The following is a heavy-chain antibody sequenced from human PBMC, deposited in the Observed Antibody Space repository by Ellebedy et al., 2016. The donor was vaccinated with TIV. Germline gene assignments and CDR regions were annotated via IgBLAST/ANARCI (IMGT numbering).Heavy chain of an antibody. V-gene: IGHV3-21*01. Sequence: GESLKISCAASGFTFSSYSMNWVRQAPGRGLEWVSTISSSCSYIYYVDSVKGRFTISRDNVKNSLYLQMNSLRAEDTAVYYCARGADTTMVWGALDIWGQGTVVTVSS. J-gene: IGHJ3*02. CDR2: ISSSCSYI. CDR3: ARGADTTMVWGALDI. CDR1: GFTFSSYS. D-gene: IGHD5-18*01.